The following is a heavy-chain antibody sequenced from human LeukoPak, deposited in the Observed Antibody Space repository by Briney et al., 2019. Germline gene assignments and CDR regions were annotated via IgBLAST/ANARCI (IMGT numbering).Heavy chain of an antibody. CDR3: AGLYCSGGSCYVDY. J-gene: IGHJ4*02. V-gene: IGHV3-30*02. Sequence: PGGSLRLSCAASGFTFSSYGMHWVRQAPGKGLEWVAFIRYDGSNKYYADSVKGRFTISRDNSKNTLYLQMNSLRAEDTAVYYCAGLYCSGGSCYVDYWGQGTLVTVSS. CDR2: IRYDGSNK. D-gene: IGHD2-15*01. CDR1: GFTFSSYG.